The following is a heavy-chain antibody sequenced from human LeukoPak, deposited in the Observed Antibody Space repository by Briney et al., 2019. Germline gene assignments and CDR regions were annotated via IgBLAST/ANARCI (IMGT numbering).Heavy chain of an antibody. D-gene: IGHD6-13*01. V-gene: IGHV3-20*04. Sequence: GGSLRLSCAASGFTFDDYGMSWVRQAPGKGLEWVSGINWSGDSTGYGDSVKGRFTISRDNAKNSLHLQMNGLRAEDTALYYCARGSGIASAGTLSVWGPGILVTVSS. CDR2: INWSGDST. J-gene: IGHJ4*02. CDR3: ARGSGIASAGTLSV. CDR1: GFTFDDYG.